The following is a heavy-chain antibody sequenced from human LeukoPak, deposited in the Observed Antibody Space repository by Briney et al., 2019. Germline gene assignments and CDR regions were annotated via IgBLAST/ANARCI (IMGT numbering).Heavy chain of an antibody. Sequence: ASVKVSCKASGGSFSNYVISWVRQAPGQGLQWMGRIIPIFDITNYAQNFQGRVTITADKSTSTVYMELSNLRSEDTAVYYCARWGDQWELLEIFDYWGQGTLVTVSS. CDR3: ARWGDQWELLEIFDY. D-gene: IGHD1-26*01. V-gene: IGHV1-69*04. J-gene: IGHJ4*02. CDR2: IIPIFDIT. CDR1: GGSFSNYV.